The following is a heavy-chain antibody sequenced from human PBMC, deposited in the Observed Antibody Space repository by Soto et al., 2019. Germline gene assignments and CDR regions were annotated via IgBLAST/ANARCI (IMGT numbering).Heavy chain of an antibody. D-gene: IGHD2-8*01. CDR1: GGSISSGGYS. CDR2: MHHSGST. CDR3: ARAGGPYCTNGLCYPLGWFDP. Sequence: QLQLQESGSGLVKPSQTLSLTCAVSGGSISSGGYSWSWIRQPPGKGLEWIGYMHHSGSTYYNPSLMGRVPISVHRSKNQFSLKLSSVPAADTAVYYCARAGGPYCTNGLCYPLGWFDPWGQGTLVTVSS. J-gene: IGHJ5*02. V-gene: IGHV4-30-2*01.